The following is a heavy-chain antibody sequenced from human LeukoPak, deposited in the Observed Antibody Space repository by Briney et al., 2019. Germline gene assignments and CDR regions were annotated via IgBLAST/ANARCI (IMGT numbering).Heavy chain of an antibody. CDR2: ISAGNGNT. Sequence: ASVKVSCKASGYTFTSYGISWVRQAPGQGLEWMGWISAGNGNTKYSQEFQGRVTITRDTSASTAYMELSSLRSEDMAVYYCARGCSSTSCYAPRALDYWGQGTLVTVSS. J-gene: IGHJ4*02. D-gene: IGHD2-2*01. CDR1: GYTFTSYG. CDR3: ARGCSSTSCYAPRALDY. V-gene: IGHV1-18*03.